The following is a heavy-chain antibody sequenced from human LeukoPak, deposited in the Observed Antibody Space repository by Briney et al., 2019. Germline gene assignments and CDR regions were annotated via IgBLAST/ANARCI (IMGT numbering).Heavy chain of an antibody. CDR3: ARLNGSGPKTYYFDY. J-gene: IGHJ4*02. V-gene: IGHV4-34*01. CDR2: INHSGST. CDR1: GGSFSGYY. Sequence: SETLSLTCAVYGGSFSGYYWSWIRQPPGKGLEWIGEINHSGSTNYNPSLKSRVTISVDTSMNQFSLKLSSVTAADTAVYYCARLNGSGPKTYYFDYWGQGTLVTVSS. D-gene: IGHD2-15*01.